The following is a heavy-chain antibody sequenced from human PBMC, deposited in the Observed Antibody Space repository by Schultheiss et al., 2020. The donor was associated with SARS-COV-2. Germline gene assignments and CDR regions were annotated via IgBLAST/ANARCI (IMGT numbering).Heavy chain of an antibody. CDR3: ARVWGLYGPFDY. CDR1: GFTFSSYG. D-gene: IGHD3-16*01. Sequence: GGSLRLSCAASGFTFSSYGMHWVRQAPGKGLEWVAVIWYDGSNRYYADFVKGRFTISRDNPKNTLYLQMNSLRAEDTAVYYCARVWGLYGPFDYWGQGTLVTVSS. J-gene: IGHJ4*02. CDR2: IWYDGSNR. V-gene: IGHV3-33*01.